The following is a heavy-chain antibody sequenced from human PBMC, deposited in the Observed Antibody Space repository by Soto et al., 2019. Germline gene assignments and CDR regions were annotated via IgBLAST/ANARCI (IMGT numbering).Heavy chain of an antibody. CDR2: IYYSGST. CDR3: ARVWGGAFDI. J-gene: IGHJ3*02. Sequence: SETLSLTCAVSGGSISSYYWSWIRQPPGKGLEWIGYIYYSGSTNYNPSLKSRVTISVDTSKNQFSLKLSSVTAADTAVYYCARVWGGAFDIWGQGTMVT. D-gene: IGHD3-10*01. CDR1: GGSISSYY. V-gene: IGHV4-59*01.